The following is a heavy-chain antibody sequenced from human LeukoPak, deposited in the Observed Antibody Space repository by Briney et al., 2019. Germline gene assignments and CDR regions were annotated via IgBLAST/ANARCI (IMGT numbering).Heavy chain of an antibody. CDR2: IKQDGSEK. Sequence: PGGSLRLSCAASGFTFSSYWMSWVRQAPGKGLEWVANIKQDGSEKYYVDSVKGRFTISRDNAKNSLYLQMNSLRAEDTAVYYCARDTAMAYYYYYYMDVWGKGTTVTVSS. J-gene: IGHJ6*03. CDR3: ARDTAMAYYYYYYMDV. V-gene: IGHV3-7*01. CDR1: GFTFSSYW. D-gene: IGHD5-18*01.